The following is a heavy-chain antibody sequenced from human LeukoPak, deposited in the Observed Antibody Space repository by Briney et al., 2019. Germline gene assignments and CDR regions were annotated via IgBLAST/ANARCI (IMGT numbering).Heavy chain of an antibody. D-gene: IGHD1-7*01. Sequence: PGGSLRLSCAASGFTFSNAWMSCVRQAPGKGLEWVGRIKTKADGVTADYPAPVKGRFTISRDDSKTTLYLQMNSLKTEDTAVYYCITVGPHNWNYGYWGQGALVTVSS. CDR3: ITVGPHNWNYGY. V-gene: IGHV3-15*01. J-gene: IGHJ4*02. CDR1: GFTFSNAW. CDR2: IKTKADGVTA.